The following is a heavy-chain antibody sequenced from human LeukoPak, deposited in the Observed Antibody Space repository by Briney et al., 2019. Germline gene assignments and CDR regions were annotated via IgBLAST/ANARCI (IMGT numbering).Heavy chain of an antibody. CDR3: AGDWGYCSGGSCPLDY. CDR2: IWFDGSNK. V-gene: IGHV3-33*01. D-gene: IGHD2-15*01. CDR1: GFTFTTYG. J-gene: IGHJ4*02. Sequence: GRSLRLSCAASGFTFTTYGMHWVRQAPGKGLEWVAVIWFDGSNKNYADSVKGRFTISRDNSKNTLYLQMNSLRAEDTAVYYCAGDWGYCSGGSCPLDYWGQGSLVTVSS.